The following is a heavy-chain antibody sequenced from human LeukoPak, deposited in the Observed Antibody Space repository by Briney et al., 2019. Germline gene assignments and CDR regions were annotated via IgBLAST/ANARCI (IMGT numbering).Heavy chain of an antibody. V-gene: IGHV3-73*01. CDR2: IRSKPNNYAT. D-gene: IGHD2-15*01. Sequence: GGSLRLSCAASGFTFSGAAMHWVRQASGKGLEWVGRIRSKPNNYATTYTASVKGRFTISRDDSKNMAYLQISSLRTEDTAIYYCATVGGSSYFDLWGRGTLVTVSS. J-gene: IGHJ2*01. CDR3: ATVGGSSYFDL. CDR1: GFTFSGAA.